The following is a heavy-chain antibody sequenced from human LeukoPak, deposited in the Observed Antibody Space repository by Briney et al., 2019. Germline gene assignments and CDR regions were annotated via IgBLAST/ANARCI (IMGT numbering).Heavy chain of an antibody. CDR3: ARGQMAGY. CDR1: GFPFSSYW. Sequence: GGSLRLSCAASGFPFSSYWMSWVRQAPGKGLEWVANIKPDGSEKSYVDSVKGRFTISRDNAKNSLYLRMNSLRAEDTAVYYCARGQMAGYWGQGTLVTVSS. J-gene: IGHJ4*02. D-gene: IGHD5-24*01. CDR2: IKPDGSEK. V-gene: IGHV3-7*05.